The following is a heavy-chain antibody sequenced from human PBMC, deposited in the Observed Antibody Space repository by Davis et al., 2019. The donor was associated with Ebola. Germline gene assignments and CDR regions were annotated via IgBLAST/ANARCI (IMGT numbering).Heavy chain of an antibody. CDR3: ARDGGAARQLDY. V-gene: IGHV3-53*01. CDR1: GFSVSDSY. D-gene: IGHD6-6*01. CDR2: LYSSGSTT. J-gene: IGHJ4*02. Sequence: PGGSLRLSCAVSGFSVSDSYMHWVRQAPGKGLEWVSVLYSSGSTTYYADSVQGRFTISRDNSKNTLYLQMDSLRAEDTAVYYCARDGGAARQLDYWGQGTLVTVSS.